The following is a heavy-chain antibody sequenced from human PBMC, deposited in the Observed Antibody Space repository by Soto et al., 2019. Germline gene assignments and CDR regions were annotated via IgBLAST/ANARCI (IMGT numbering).Heavy chain of an antibody. Sequence: GGSLRLSCAASGFTFSSYGMHWVRQAPGKGLEWVAVIWYDGSNKYYADSVKGRFTISRDNSKSTLYLQMNSLRAEDTAVYYCARDNDYGDYVYAFDIWGQGTMVTVSS. CDR2: IWYDGSNK. D-gene: IGHD4-17*01. CDR1: GFTFSSYG. CDR3: ARDNDYGDYVYAFDI. J-gene: IGHJ3*02. V-gene: IGHV3-33*01.